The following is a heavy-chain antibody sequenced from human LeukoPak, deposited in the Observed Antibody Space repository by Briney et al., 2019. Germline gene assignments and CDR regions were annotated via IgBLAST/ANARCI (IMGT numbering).Heavy chain of an antibody. J-gene: IGHJ2*01. CDR3: AREAHLGVHWYFDL. Sequence: GGSLRLSCATSGFTFSSNWMSWVRHAPGRGLEWVANIKPDGSAEYYAASVKGRFTVSRDNAKNSLYLQMNNLRAEDTAVYYCAREAHLGVHWYFDLWGRGTLVAVSS. V-gene: IGHV3-7*01. D-gene: IGHD3-16*01. CDR2: IKPDGSAE. CDR1: GFTFSSNW.